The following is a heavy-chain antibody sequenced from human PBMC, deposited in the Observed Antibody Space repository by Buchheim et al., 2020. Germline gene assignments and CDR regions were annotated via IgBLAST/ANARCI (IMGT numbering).Heavy chain of an antibody. V-gene: IGHV3-7*01. Sequence: EVQLVESGGGLVQPGGSLRLSCAASGFTFSSYWMSWVRQAPGKGLEWVANIKQDGSEKYYVDSVKGRFTISRDNAKNSLYLQMNSLRAEDTAVYYCARDLLSSYDFWSGTYYYGTDVWGQGTT. CDR2: IKQDGSEK. J-gene: IGHJ6*02. D-gene: IGHD3-3*01. CDR1: GFTFSSYW. CDR3: ARDLLSSYDFWSGTYYYGTDV.